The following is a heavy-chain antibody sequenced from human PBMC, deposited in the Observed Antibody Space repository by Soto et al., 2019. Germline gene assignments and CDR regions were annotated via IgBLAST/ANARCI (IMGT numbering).Heavy chain of an antibody. Sequence: EVQLVESGGGLVQPGGSLRLSCAASGFTFSSYDMHWVRQATGKGLEWVSAIGTAADTYYPGSVKGRVTSSRENAKDSVYLQMNILRDGDTAVYYFSRGRDTVTRAFDIWGQGTMVTVSS. CDR1: GFTFSSYD. CDR2: IGTAADT. D-gene: IGHD4-17*01. CDR3: SRGRDTVTRAFDI. J-gene: IGHJ3*02. V-gene: IGHV3-13*01.